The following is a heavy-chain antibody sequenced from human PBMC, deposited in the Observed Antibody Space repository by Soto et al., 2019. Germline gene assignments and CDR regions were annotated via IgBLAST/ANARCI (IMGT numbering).Heavy chain of an antibody. V-gene: IGHV3-48*02. Sequence: EVQLVESGGGLVQPGGSLRLSCAASGFTFSSYSMNWVRQAPGKGLEWVSYISSSSSTIYYADSVKGRFTISRDNAKNSLYLQMNSRRDEDTAVYYCAREVYDSSGYYYVGWFDPWGQGTLVTVSS. CDR1: GFTFSSYS. CDR3: AREVYDSSGYYYVGWFDP. CDR2: ISSSSSTI. J-gene: IGHJ5*02. D-gene: IGHD3-22*01.